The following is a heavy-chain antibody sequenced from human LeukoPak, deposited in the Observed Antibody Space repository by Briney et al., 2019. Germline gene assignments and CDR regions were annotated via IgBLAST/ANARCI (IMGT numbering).Heavy chain of an antibody. CDR2: INWDGGST. J-gene: IGHJ6*03. V-gene: IGHV3-20*04. CDR1: GFTFDDYG. D-gene: IGHD4-17*01. CDR3: AKGWDLVHSDRDYGAKGGYYYYYMDV. Sequence: PGGSLRLSCAASGFTFDDYGMSWGRQAPGKGLEWGSGINWDGGSTGYADSVKGRFTISRDNAKNSLYLQMNSLRAEDTAVYYCAKGWDLVHSDRDYGAKGGYYYYYMDVWGKGTTVTISS.